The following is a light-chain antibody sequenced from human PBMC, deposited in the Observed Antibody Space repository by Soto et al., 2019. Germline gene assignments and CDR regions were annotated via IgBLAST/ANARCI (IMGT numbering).Light chain of an antibody. CDR3: SSYTTTTLYV. Sequence: QSVLTQPASVSESPGQSITISCTGTSSDVGGYNYVSWYQQHPGKAPKLIIYEVSSRPSGISNRFSGSKSGNTASLTISGLQAEDEADYYCSSYTTTTLYVFGTGTKVTVL. CDR1: SSDVGGYNY. V-gene: IGLV2-14*01. J-gene: IGLJ1*01. CDR2: EVS.